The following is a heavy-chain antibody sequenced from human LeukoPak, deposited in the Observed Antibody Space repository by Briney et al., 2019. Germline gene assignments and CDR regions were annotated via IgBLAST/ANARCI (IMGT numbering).Heavy chain of an antibody. Sequence: GGSLRLSCAASGFTVSSNYMSWVRQAPGKGLEWVSVIYSGGNTYYADSVKGRFTISRDNSKNTLYLQMNSLRAEDTAVYYCARGYCSGGSCYPDAFDIWGQGTMVTVSS. CDR2: IYSGGNT. CDR1: GFTVSSNY. D-gene: IGHD2-15*01. J-gene: IGHJ3*02. CDR3: ARGYCSGGSCYPDAFDI. V-gene: IGHV3-53*01.